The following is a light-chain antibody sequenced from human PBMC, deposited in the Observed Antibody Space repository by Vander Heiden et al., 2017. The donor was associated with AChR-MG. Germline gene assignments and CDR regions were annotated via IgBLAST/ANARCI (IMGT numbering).Light chain of an antibody. CDR3: QVWDGDSDHVI. V-gene: IGLV3-21*02. CDR2: DDT. Sequence: SYVLTPPPSVSVAPGQTATITCGGNNIGGKSVHWFQQKPGQAPILVVYDDTARPAGIPERFSGSTSGNMATLTSSWVEAGDEADFYCQVWDGDSDHVIFGGGTKLTVL. J-gene: IGLJ2*01. CDR1: NIGGKS.